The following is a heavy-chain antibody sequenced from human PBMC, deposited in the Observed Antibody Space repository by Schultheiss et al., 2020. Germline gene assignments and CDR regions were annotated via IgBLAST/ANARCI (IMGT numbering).Heavy chain of an antibody. CDR1: GDSVSSNSAA. V-gene: IGHV6-1*01. Sequence: SETLSLTCVLSGDSVSSNSAAWNWIRQSPSRGLEWLGRTYYRSKWWNDYAVSVKSRITINPDTSKNQFSLQLNSVTPEDTAVYYCARGGRYYDSSGYSHYSYGMDVWGQGTTVTVSS. CDR3: ARGGRYYDSSGYSHYSYGMDV. J-gene: IGHJ6*02. CDR2: TYYRSKWWN. D-gene: IGHD3-22*01.